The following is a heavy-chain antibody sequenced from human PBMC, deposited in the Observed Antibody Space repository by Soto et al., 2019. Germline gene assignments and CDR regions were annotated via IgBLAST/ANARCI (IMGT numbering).Heavy chain of an antibody. CDR2: IKQDGSEK. D-gene: IGHD2-2*01. Sequence: EVQLVESGGGLVQPGGSLRLSCAASGFTFSSYWMSWVRQAPGKGLEWVANIKQDGSEKYYVDSVKGRFTISRDNAKNSLYLQMNSLRAEDSAVYYCARSPTTDSFDYWGQGTLVTVSS. CDR3: ARSPTTDSFDY. J-gene: IGHJ4*02. V-gene: IGHV3-7*01. CDR1: GFTFSSYW.